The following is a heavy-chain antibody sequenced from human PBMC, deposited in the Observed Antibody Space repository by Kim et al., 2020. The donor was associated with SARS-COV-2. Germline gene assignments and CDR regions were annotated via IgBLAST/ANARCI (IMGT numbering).Heavy chain of an antibody. D-gene: IGHD2-2*01. Sequence: HNPSLKSRVTISVDTSKNQFSLKLSSVTAADTAVYYCARDVVVGYDAFDIWGQGTMVTVSS. V-gene: IGHV4-59*01. CDR3: ARDVVVGYDAFDI. J-gene: IGHJ3*02.